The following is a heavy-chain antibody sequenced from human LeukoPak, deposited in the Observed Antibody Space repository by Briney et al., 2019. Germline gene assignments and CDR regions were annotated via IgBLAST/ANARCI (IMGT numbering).Heavy chain of an antibody. CDR3: ARGRQQLVFPDAFDI. CDR1: GGSTSSGGYS. Sequence: SETLSLTCAVSGGSTSSGGYSWSWIRQPPGKGLEWIGYIYHSGSTYYNPSLKSRVTISVDRSKNQFSLKLSSVTAADTAVYYCARGRQQLVFPDAFDIWGQGTMVTVSS. CDR2: IYHSGST. D-gene: IGHD6-13*01. V-gene: IGHV4-30-2*01. J-gene: IGHJ3*02.